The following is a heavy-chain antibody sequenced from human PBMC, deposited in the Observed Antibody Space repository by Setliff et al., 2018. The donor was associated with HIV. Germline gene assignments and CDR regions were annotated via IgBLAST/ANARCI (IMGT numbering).Heavy chain of an antibody. D-gene: IGHD6-6*01. J-gene: IGHJ6*03. CDR1: GVTFSNYA. CDR3: SKVSEHRTSSGSFYYYMDV. CDR2: IIPILNKP. V-gene: IGHV1-69*13. Sequence: SVKVSCKASGVTFSNYAISWVRQAPGQGLEWMGGIIPILNKPNYAQKFQGRVTITADESTSTVYMEVSGLRFEDTAVYYCSKVSEHRTSSGSFYYYMDVWGEGTTVTVSS.